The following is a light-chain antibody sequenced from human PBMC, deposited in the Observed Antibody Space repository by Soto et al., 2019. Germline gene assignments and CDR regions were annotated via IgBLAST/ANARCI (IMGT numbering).Light chain of an antibody. CDR1: QSIRSN. V-gene: IGKV3-15*01. CDR3: QQYHIWPPWT. J-gene: IGKJ1*01. Sequence: EIVMTQSPDTLSVSPGEGATLPCRVSQSIRSNLAWYQQRPGRAPRLLMYGASTRADGIPARFTGSGSGTEFTLTISSLQSEDFAVYYCQQYHIWPPWTSGQGTKVDIK. CDR2: GAS.